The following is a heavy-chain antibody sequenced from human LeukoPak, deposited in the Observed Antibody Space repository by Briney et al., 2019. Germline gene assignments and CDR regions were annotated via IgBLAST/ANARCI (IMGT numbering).Heavy chain of an antibody. CDR1: GFTFSNYW. CDR3: AKKAQYNGNYPLDY. Sequence: GGSLRLSCAVSGFTFSNYWMTWVRQAPGKGLEWVSGTSDRGDYTYYADSVKGRFTISRDNSKNTLYLQMNSLRAEDTALYFCAKKAQYNGNYPLDYWGQGTLVTVSS. J-gene: IGHJ4*02. D-gene: IGHD1-26*01. V-gene: IGHV3-23*01. CDR2: TSDRGDYT.